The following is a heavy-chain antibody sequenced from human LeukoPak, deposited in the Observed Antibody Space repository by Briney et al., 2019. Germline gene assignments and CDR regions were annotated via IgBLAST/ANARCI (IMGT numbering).Heavy chain of an antibody. Sequence: PGGSLRLSCAASGFTFSSYEMNWVRQAPGKGLEWVSAISSSGGSTYYADSVKGRFTISRDNSRNTLYLQMNSLRAEDTAVYYCARHLLWFGELSGGFDYWGQGTLVTVSS. CDR3: ARHLLWFGELSGGFDY. D-gene: IGHD3-10*01. V-gene: IGHV3-23*01. CDR2: ISSSGGST. CDR1: GFTFSSYE. J-gene: IGHJ4*02.